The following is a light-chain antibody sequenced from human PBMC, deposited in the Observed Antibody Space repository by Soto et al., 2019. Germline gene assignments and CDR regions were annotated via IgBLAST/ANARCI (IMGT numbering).Light chain of an antibody. V-gene: IGKV3-11*01. Sequence: EIVLTQSPATLSLSPGERATLSCRASQSVSSYLAWYQQKPGQAPRLLIYDASNRATGIPVRFSGGGSGTDFTLINSSLEPEDFAVYYCQQRFNWPRFTFGQGTKLEIK. CDR3: QQRFNWPRFT. CDR2: DAS. J-gene: IGKJ2*01. CDR1: QSVSSY.